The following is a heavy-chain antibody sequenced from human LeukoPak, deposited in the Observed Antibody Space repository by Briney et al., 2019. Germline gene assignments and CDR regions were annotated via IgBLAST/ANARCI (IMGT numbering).Heavy chain of an antibody. V-gene: IGHV4-30-2*01. J-gene: IGHJ4*02. D-gene: IGHD1-1*01. CDR3: ARGRLDGYYFDY. CDR1: GGSISSGGYS. CDR2: IYHSGST. Sequence: SQTLSLTCAVSGGSISSGGYSWSWIRQPPGKGLEWIGYIYHSGSTYYNPSLKSRVTISVDRSKNQFSLKLSSVTAADTAVYYCARGRLDGYYFDYWGQGALATVSS.